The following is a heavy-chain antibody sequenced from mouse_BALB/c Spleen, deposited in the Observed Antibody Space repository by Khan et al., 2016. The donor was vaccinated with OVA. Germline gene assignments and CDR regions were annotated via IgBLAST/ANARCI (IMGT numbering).Heavy chain of an antibody. Sequence: EVQLQESGPGLVKPSQSLSLTCTVTGYSITSDYAWNWIRQFPGNKLEWMGYISYSGRTSYNPSLKSRISVTRDTSNNQFFLQLNSVTTEDTAADYCAVGLTYWGQGTLVTVSA. CDR2: ISYSGRT. D-gene: IGHD4-1*01. CDR1: GYSITSDYA. CDR3: AVGLTY. J-gene: IGHJ3*01. V-gene: IGHV3-2*02.